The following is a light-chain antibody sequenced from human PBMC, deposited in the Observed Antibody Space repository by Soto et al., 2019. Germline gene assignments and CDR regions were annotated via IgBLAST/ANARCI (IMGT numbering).Light chain of an antibody. CDR3: QKYNSALT. V-gene: IGKV1-27*01. CDR2: TAS. J-gene: IGKJ5*01. Sequence: DIQMTQSPSSVSASVGDKVTITCRASQDISNYLAWYQQTPGKVPKLLIYTASTLQSGVPSRFGGSGSGTDFTLTISSLQPEDVATYYCQKYNSALTFGQGTRLEIK. CDR1: QDISNY.